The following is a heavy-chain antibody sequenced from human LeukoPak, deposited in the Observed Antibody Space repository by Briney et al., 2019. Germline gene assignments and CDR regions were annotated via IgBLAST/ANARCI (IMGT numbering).Heavy chain of an antibody. V-gene: IGHV4-34*01. Sequence: PSETLSLTCAVYGGSFSGYYWSWIRQPPGKGLEWIGEINHSGSTNYNPSLKSRVTISVDTSKNQFSLKLSSVTAADTAVYYCARHPNYYDSSGYYWYFDLWGRGTLVTVSS. D-gene: IGHD3-22*01. CDR2: INHSGST. CDR3: ARHPNYYDSSGYYWYFDL. CDR1: GGSFSGYY. J-gene: IGHJ2*01.